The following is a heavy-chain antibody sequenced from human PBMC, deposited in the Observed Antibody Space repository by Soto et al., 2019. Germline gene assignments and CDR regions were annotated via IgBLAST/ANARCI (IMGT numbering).Heavy chain of an antibody. V-gene: IGHV4-59*08. CDR2: IYYSGST. CDR1: GASISSYY. CDR3: AAYRGYGDAFDI. D-gene: IGHD5-12*01. J-gene: IGHJ3*02. Sequence: SETLSLTCSVSGASISSYYWSWIRQPPGKGLEWIGYIYYSGSTNYNPSLKSRVTISVDTSKNQFSLKLSSVTAADTAVYYCAAYRGYGDAFDIWGQGTMVTVSS.